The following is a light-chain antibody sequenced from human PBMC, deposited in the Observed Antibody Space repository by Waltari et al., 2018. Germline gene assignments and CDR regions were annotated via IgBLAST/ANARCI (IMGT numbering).Light chain of an antibody. J-gene: IGLJ1*01. V-gene: IGLV2-14*01. CDR3: SSYTGTSTFV. CDR2: DVT. Sequence: QSALTRPASVSGSPGQSITISCTGTTDDVGGQNFVSWYQQHPGKVPKLIIYDVTKRPSGVSNHFSASKSGNTASLTISGLQAEDEADYFCSSYTGTSTFVFGTGTKVTVL. CDR1: TDDVGGQNF.